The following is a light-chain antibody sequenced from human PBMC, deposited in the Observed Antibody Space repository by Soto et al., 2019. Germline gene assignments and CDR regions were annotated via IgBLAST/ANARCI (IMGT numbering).Light chain of an antibody. CDR1: QSVSSN. CDR2: GAS. CDR3: QQRHMWPIT. Sequence: EIVMTQSPATLAVSPGERATLSCRSSQSVSSNLAWYQPKHGQATRXLIYGASNRATGIPARFSGSGSGTDLTITISHLEPEDVEVDDGQQRHMWPITFGQGTRLEIK. J-gene: IGKJ5*01. V-gene: IGKV3D-15*01.